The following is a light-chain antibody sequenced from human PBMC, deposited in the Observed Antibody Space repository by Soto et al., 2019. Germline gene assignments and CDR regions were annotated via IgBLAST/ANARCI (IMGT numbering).Light chain of an antibody. Sequence: QSVLTQPPSVSGAPGQKVIISCTGSSSNIGAGYDVHWYQQLPGTAPKLLIYGNSNRPSGVPDRVSGSKSGTSASLAITGLQVEDEAEYYCQSYDSSLSAAVLGGGTKVTVL. CDR2: GNS. V-gene: IGLV1-40*01. CDR1: SSNIGAGYD. J-gene: IGLJ2*01. CDR3: QSYDSSLSAAV.